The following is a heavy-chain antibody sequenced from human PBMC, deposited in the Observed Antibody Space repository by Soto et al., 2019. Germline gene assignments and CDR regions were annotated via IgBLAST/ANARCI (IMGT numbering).Heavy chain of an antibody. V-gene: IGHV3-21*06. CDR2: ISSSTSYV. J-gene: IGHJ5*01. D-gene: IGHD2-2*01. CDR3: ARDPSEGRVGNWFES. CDR1: GFTFSRYG. Sequence: GGSLRLSCAASGFTFSRYGMNWLRQAPGKGLEWVASISSSTSYVYYADSVKGRFSTSRDNAKNILYLKMYALRTEDTAVYYCARDPSEGRVGNWFESWGQGTLVTVSS.